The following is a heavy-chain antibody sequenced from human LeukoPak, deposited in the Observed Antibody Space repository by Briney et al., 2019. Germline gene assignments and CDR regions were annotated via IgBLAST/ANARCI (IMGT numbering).Heavy chain of an antibody. CDR3: TRESGPPSFHIKY. CDR2: VSGSGSTK. Sequence: GGSLRLSCAASGFTLSTFEMNWVRQAPGKGLEWVSCVSGSGSTKAYSDSVKGRFIISKDNAKNPLYLEMNNLRAEDTAVYYCTRESGPPSFHIKYWGQGILVTVSS. J-gene: IGHJ4*02. CDR1: GFTLSTFE. V-gene: IGHV3-48*03. D-gene: IGHD2-21*01.